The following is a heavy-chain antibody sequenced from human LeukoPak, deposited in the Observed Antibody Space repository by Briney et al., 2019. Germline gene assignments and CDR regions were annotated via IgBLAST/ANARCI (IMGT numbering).Heavy chain of an antibody. D-gene: IGHD3-10*01. CDR3: ARGPRFGESHAPFDY. CDR1: GGSFSDYY. J-gene: IGHJ4*02. Sequence: PSETLSLTCAVYGGSFSDYYWNWIRQPPGKGLEWIGEINYFGTTNYNPSLKSRVTISRDTSKKQFSLKVNSVTAADTAVYYCARGPRFGESHAPFDYWGQGTLVTVSS. V-gene: IGHV4-34*01. CDR2: INYFGTT.